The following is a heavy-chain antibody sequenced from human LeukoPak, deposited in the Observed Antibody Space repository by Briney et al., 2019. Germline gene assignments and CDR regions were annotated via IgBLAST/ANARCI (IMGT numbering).Heavy chain of an antibody. V-gene: IGHV3-53*01. J-gene: IGHJ6*02. Sequence: GGSLRLSCAASRLTVSSNYMSWVRQAPGKGLEWVSVIYSGGSTYYADSVKGRFTISRDNSKNTLYLQMNSLRAEDTAVYYCARASPDIAVPYGMDVWGQGTTVTVSS. D-gene: IGHD6-19*01. CDR2: IYSGGST. CDR1: RLTVSSNY. CDR3: ARASPDIAVPYGMDV.